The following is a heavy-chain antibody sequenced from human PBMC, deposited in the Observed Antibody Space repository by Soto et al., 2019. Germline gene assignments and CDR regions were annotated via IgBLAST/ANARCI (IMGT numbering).Heavy chain of an antibody. Sequence: SETLSLTCTVSGGSISSYYWSWIRQPAGKGLEWFGRIYTSGSTNYNPSLKSRVTMSVDTSKNQFSLKLSSVTAADTAVYYCAREYCSGGSCSAYFDYWGQGTLVTVSS. CDR2: IYTSGST. V-gene: IGHV4-4*07. J-gene: IGHJ4*02. CDR1: GGSISSYY. D-gene: IGHD2-15*01. CDR3: AREYCSGGSCSAYFDY.